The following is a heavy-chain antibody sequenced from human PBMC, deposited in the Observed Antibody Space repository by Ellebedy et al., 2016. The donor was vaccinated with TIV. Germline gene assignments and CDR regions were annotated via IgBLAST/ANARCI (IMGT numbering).Heavy chain of an antibody. V-gene: IGHV1-69*10. D-gene: IGHD6-13*01. Sequence: ASVKVSCKASGGTFSRYGISWVRQAPGQGLEWMGGIISILGTAHYAQKFQGRVTITADISTSTAYMELSSLRSDDTAMYYCARDWIATDTSSRYGNSLDAFDIWGQGTMVTVSS. CDR3: ARDWIATDTSSRYGNSLDAFDI. CDR2: IISILGTA. CDR1: GGTFSRYG. J-gene: IGHJ3*02.